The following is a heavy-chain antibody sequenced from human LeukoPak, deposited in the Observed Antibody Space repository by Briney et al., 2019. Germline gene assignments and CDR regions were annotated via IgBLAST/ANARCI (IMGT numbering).Heavy chain of an antibody. D-gene: IGHD3-22*01. Sequence: GGSLRLSCAASGFTFSSYAMSWVRQAPGKGLEWVSAISGSGGSTYYADSVKGRFTISRDNSKNTLYLQMNSLRAEDTAVYYCAKSPWVGSSGYYDYWGQGTPVTVSS. J-gene: IGHJ4*02. CDR2: ISGSGGST. V-gene: IGHV3-23*01. CDR3: AKSPWVGSSGYYDY. CDR1: GFTFSSYA.